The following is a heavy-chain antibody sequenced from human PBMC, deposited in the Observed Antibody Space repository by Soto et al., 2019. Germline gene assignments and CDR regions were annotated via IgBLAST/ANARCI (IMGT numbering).Heavy chain of an antibody. J-gene: IGHJ1*01. CDR2: IKSKTDGGTT. V-gene: IGHV3-15*01. Sequence: EVQLVESGGDLVKPGGALRLSCAASGLTFSNAWMSWVRQVPGKGLEWVGRIKSKTDGGTTDYAAAVKDRFTISRDDSKTTLFLQMSSLKTDDTGVYYCTTAVVGYSDGSGYYHDSDFQHWGQGTLVTVSS. D-gene: IGHD3-22*01. CDR3: TTAVVGYSDGSGYYHDSDFQH. CDR1: GLTFSNAW.